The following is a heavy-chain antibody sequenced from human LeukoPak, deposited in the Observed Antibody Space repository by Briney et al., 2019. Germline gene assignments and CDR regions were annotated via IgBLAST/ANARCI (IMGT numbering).Heavy chain of an antibody. V-gene: IGHV3-23*01. J-gene: IGHJ5*02. Sequence: GGSLRLSCAASGFTFSSYAMSWVRQAPGKGLEWVSAISGSGGSTYYADSVKGRFTISRDDSKNTLYLQMNSLRAEDTAVYYCAREPRPRSTYYYGSGRTNWFDPWGQGTLVTVSS. CDR3: AREPRPRSTYYYGSGRTNWFDP. CDR1: GFTFSSYA. D-gene: IGHD3-10*01. CDR2: ISGSGGST.